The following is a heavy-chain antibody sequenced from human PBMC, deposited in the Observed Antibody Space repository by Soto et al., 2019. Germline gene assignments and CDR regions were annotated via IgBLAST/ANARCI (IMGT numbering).Heavy chain of an antibody. CDR1: GGTFSSYA. CDR3: ARRERWEPHRGAFDI. D-gene: IGHD1-26*01. CDR2: IIPIFGTA. Sequence: QVQLVQSGAEVKKPGSSVKVSCKASGGTFSSYAISWVRQAPGQGLEWMGGIIPIFGTANYAQKFQGRVTITADESTGTAYLELSSLRSEDTAVYYCARRERWEPHRGAFDIWGQGTMVTVSS. V-gene: IGHV1-69*01. J-gene: IGHJ3*02.